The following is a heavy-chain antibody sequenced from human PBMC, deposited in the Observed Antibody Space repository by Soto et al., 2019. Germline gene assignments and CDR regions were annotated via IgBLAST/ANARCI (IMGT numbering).Heavy chain of an antibody. V-gene: IGHV3-15*01. J-gene: IGHJ6*02. D-gene: IGHD4-17*01. CDR2: IKSKTDGGTT. CDR3: TLVHDYGAQDV. CDR1: GFTFSSYA. Sequence: PGGSLRLSCAASGFTFSSYAMSWVRQAPGKGLEWVGRIKSKTDGGTTDYAAPVKGRFTISRDDSKNTLYLQMNSLKTEDTAVYYCTLVHDYGAQDVWGQGTTVTVSS.